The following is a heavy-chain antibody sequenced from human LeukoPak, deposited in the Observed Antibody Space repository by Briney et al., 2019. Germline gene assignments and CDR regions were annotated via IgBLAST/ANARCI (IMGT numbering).Heavy chain of an antibody. V-gene: IGHV1-2*06. Sequence: ASVKVSCKASGYTFTSYGISWVRQAPGQGLEWMGRINPNSGGTNYAQKFQGRVTMTRGTSISTAYMELSRLRSDDTAVYYCARGESERYYYDSSEFDYWGQGTLVTVSS. CDR1: GYTFTSYG. CDR3: ARGESERYYYDSSEFDY. J-gene: IGHJ4*02. D-gene: IGHD3-22*01. CDR2: INPNSGGT.